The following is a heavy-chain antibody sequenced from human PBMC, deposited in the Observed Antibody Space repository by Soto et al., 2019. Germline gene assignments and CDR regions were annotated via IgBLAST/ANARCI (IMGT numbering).Heavy chain of an antibody. CDR3: ARAWPSVDSYGSGVMDV. Sequence: QVQLQESGPGLVKPSGTLSVTCAVSGGSISSSNWWNWVRQPPGKGLEWFGEIYHSGSTNYNPSRWSRVTITLDKSKNQFSLRVKSVTAADSAEYYCARAWPSVDSYGSGVMDVWGQGTTVTVSS. V-gene: IGHV4-4*02. J-gene: IGHJ6*02. D-gene: IGHD5-18*01. CDR1: GGSISSSNW. CDR2: IYHSGST.